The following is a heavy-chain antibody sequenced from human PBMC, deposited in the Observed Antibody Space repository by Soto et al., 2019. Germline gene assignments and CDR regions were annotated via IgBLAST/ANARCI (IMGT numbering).Heavy chain of an antibody. J-gene: IGHJ4*02. D-gene: IGHD1-7*01. CDR3: AKPIAGTFRGFDY. CDR1: GFTFSSYA. CDR2: ITAGGGST. V-gene: IGHV3-23*01. Sequence: PGGSLRLSCASSGFTFSSYAMSWVRQAPGKGLEWVSAITAGGGSTYYADSVKGRFTISRDNSKNTLYLQMNSLRAEDTAVYYCAKPIAGTFRGFDYWGQGTLVTVSS.